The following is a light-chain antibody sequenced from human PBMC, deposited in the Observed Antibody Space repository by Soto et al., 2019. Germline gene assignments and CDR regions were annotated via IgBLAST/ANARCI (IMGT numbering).Light chain of an antibody. Sequence: QSVLTQPPSVSGAPGQRVTISCTGSSSNIGAGYDVHWYQQLPGTAPKLLIYGNSNRPSGVPDRFSGANSGTSASLAITGLQAEEEADYYCQSYDSSLSGDAVFGGGTQLTVL. CDR1: SSNIGAGYD. V-gene: IGLV1-40*01. CDR3: QSYDSSLSGDAV. J-gene: IGLJ7*01. CDR2: GNS.